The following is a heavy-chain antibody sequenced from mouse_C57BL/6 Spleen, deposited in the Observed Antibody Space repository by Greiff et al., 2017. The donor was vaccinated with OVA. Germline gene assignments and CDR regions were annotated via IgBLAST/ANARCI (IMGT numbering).Heavy chain of an antibody. Sequence: MQLQQPGAELVKPGASVKMSCKASGYTFTSYWITWVKQRPGQGLEWIGDIYPGSGSTNYNEKFKSKATLTVDTSSSTAYMQLSSLTSEDSAVYYCARGGSSHWYFDVWGTGTTVTVSS. D-gene: IGHD1-1*01. CDR1: GYTFTSYW. J-gene: IGHJ1*03. CDR3: ARGGSSHWYFDV. CDR2: IYPGSGST. V-gene: IGHV1-55*01.